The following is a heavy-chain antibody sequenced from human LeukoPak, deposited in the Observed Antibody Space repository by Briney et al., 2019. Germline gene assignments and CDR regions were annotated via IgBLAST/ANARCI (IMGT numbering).Heavy chain of an antibody. Sequence: ASVKVSCKASGYTFTGYYMHWVRQAPGQGLEWMGIINPNGGGTSYAQKFQGRVTMTRDMSTSTVYMELSSLRYEDTAVYYCARLEPSLRGPTFDYWGQGTPVTVSS. D-gene: IGHD4-17*01. CDR3: ARLEPSLRGPTFDY. CDR1: GYTFTGYY. J-gene: IGHJ4*02. CDR2: INPNGGGT. V-gene: IGHV1-46*01.